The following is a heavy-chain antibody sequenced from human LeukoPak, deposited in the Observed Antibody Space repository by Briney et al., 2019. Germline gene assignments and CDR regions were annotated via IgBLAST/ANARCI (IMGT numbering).Heavy chain of an antibody. Sequence: PGGSLRLSCAASGSTFSSYSMNWARQAPGKGLEWISYITSSSGAIYYADSVKGRFTISRDNAKNSLYLQMNGLRAEDTAVYYCTRVEYGDYPGDYWGQGTLVTVSS. CDR1: GSTFSSYS. CDR2: ITSSSGAI. D-gene: IGHD4-17*01. V-gene: IGHV3-48*01. CDR3: TRVEYGDYPGDY. J-gene: IGHJ4*02.